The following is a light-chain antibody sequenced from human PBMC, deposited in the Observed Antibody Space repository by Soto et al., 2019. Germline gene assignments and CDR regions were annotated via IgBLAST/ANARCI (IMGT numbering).Light chain of an antibody. CDR1: QSVSSN. CDR3: QQYNNWPPVT. CDR2: GAS. Sequence: ETVMTQSPAALSVSPGERATLSCRASQSVSSNVAWYQQTPGQAPRLLIYGASTRAAGIPDRFSGSGSGTEFTLTISRLQSEDFAVYYCQQYNNWPPVTFGQGKRLDIK. V-gene: IGKV3-15*01. J-gene: IGKJ5*01.